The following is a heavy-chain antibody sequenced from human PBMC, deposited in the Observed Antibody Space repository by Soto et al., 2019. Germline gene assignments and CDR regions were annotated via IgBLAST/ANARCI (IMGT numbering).Heavy chain of an antibody. CDR1: GFTFSTYG. V-gene: IGHV3-9*01. CDR3: VRSKGGYSYGTPFDY. CDR2: ISWNSGNI. Sequence: QPGGSLRLSCAASGFTFSTYGIHWVRQVLGKGLEWVSSISWNSGNIGYADSVKGRFTTSRDNAENSLYLQMNSLRPEDTALYYCVRSKGGYSYGTPFDYWGQGTLVTVSS. J-gene: IGHJ4*02. D-gene: IGHD5-18*01.